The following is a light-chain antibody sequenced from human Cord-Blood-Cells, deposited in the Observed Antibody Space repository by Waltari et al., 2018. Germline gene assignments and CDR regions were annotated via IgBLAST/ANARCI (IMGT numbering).Light chain of an antibody. CDR1: QSVSSY. Sequence: IVLTQSPAPRSLSPGERATLSCRASQSVSSYLAWYQQKPGQAPRLLIYDASNRVTGIPARFSGSGSGTDFTLTISSLEPEDFAVYYCQQRSNWPTFGGGTKVEIK. CDR3: QQRSNWPT. CDR2: DAS. V-gene: IGKV3-11*01. J-gene: IGKJ4*01.